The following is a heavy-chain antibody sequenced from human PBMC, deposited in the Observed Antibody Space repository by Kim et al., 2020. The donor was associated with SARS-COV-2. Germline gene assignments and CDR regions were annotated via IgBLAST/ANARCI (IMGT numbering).Heavy chain of an antibody. D-gene: IGHD3-10*01. CDR1: GFTFTNYW. CDR2: IRPDGSET. J-gene: IGHJ3*02. Sequence: GGSLRLSCAASGFTFTNYWMHWVRQAPGKGLVWVSRIRPDGSETGYSDSVRGRFTISRDIAKNMLYLQMNSLTAEDTAVYYCPRDARLTIVSPGAFDIWGRGTMITVSS. CDR3: PRDARLTIVSPGAFDI. V-gene: IGHV3-74*01.